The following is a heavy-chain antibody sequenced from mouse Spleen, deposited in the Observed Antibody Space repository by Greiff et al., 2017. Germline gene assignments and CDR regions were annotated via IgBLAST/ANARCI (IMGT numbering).Heavy chain of an antibody. CDR2: IYPGDGDT. D-gene: IGHD2-2*01. V-gene: IGHV1-82*01. Sequence: QVQLQQSGPELVKPGASVKISCKASGYAFSSSWMNWVKQRPGKGLEWIGRIYPGDGDTNYNGKFKGKATLTADKSSSTAYMQLSSLTSEDSAVYFCARWRVTTTVFDYWGQGTTLTVSS. CDR3: ARWRVTTTVFDY. J-gene: IGHJ2*01. CDR1: GYAFSSSW.